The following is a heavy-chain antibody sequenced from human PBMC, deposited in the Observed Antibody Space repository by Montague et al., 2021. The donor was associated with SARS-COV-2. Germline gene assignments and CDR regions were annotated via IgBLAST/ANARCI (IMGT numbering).Heavy chain of an antibody. CDR3: AKDLVLRAARPDALDV. D-gene: IGHD6-6*01. CDR2: ISSSTNII. V-gene: IGHV3-48*04. J-gene: IGHJ3*01. CDR1: GFTFSSYS. Sequence: SLRLSCEASGFTFSSYSVNWVRQAPGKGLEWISYISSSTNIIYYADSVKGRFTISRDNARNPLYLQMNSLRVDDTAVYYCAKDLVLRAARPDALDVWGQGTLVTVSS.